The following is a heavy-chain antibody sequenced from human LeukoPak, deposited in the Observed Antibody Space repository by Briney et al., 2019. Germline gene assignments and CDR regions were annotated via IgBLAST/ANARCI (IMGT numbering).Heavy chain of an antibody. CDR1: GVSISRYY. V-gene: IGHV4-59*01. CDR3: ARVGVLRGAFDI. CDR2: IYYSGST. J-gene: IGHJ3*02. Sequence: SETLSLTCTVSGVSISRYYRRWIRQPPAKGLAWVGYIYYSGSTNYNPSLKSRVTIAVDTSKNQFSLKLSSVTAADTAVYYCARVGVLRGAFDIWGQGTMVTVSS. D-gene: IGHD2/OR15-2a*01.